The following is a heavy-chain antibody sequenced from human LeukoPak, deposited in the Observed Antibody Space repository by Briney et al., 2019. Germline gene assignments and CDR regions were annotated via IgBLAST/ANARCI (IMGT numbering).Heavy chain of an antibody. CDR2: IYYSGST. Sequence: PSEALSLTCTVSGGSISSYYWSWIRQPPGKGLEWIGYIYYSGSTNYNPSLKSRVTISVDTSKNQFSLKLSSVTAADTAVYYCASLGITVGYWGQGTLVTVSS. V-gene: IGHV4-59*01. D-gene: IGHD1-20*01. CDR3: ASLGITVGY. CDR1: GGSISSYY. J-gene: IGHJ4*02.